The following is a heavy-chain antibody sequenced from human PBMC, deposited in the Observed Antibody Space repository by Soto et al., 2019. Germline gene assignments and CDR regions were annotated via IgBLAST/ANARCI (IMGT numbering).Heavy chain of an antibody. D-gene: IGHD1-26*01. V-gene: IGHV4-59*01. Sequence: QVQLQESGPGLVKTSDTLSLTCVVSGASLSSYYWSWIRQPPGKGLEWIGYIYCSGSTNYNPPLKSRLTISVDTSKIQFSLKLSSVTAADTAVYYCARTWGSTNYYWSRGTLVTVSS. CDR1: GASLSSYY. CDR3: ARTWGSTNYY. J-gene: IGHJ4*02. CDR2: IYCSGST.